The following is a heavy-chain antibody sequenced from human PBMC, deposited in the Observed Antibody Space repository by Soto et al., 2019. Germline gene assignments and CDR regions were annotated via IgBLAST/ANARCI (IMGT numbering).Heavy chain of an antibody. V-gene: IGHV1-2*04. D-gene: IGHD3-10*01. CDR3: ARDQVVGVRGVILDY. CDR1: GYTFTGYY. Sequence: QVQLVQSGAEVKQPGASVKVSCKASGYTFTGYYIHWVLQAPGQGLEWMGWINPNSGGTNYAQNFQGWVTMTRDTSISTAYMELSRLTSDDTAVYYCARDQVVGVRGVILDYWGQGTLVTVSS. J-gene: IGHJ4*02. CDR2: INPNSGGT.